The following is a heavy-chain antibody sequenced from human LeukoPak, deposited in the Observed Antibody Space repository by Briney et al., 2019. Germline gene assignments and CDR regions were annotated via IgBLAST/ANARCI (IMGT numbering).Heavy chain of an antibody. J-gene: IGHJ4*02. V-gene: IGHV1-18*01. CDR2: ISAYNGNT. CDR1: GYTFTSYG. D-gene: IGHD2-2*01. Sequence: ASVKVSCKASGYTFTSYGISWVRQAPGQGLEWMGWISAYNGNTNYAQKLQGRVTMTTDTSTSTAYMEVRSLRSDDTAVYYCARTLPDIVVVPAAPPSFDYWGQGTLVTVSS. CDR3: ARTLPDIVVVPAAPPSFDY.